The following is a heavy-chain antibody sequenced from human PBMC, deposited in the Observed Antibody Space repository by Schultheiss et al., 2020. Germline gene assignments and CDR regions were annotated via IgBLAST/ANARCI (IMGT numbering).Heavy chain of an antibody. D-gene: IGHD2-15*01. V-gene: IGHV3-13*01. CDR2: IGTAADT. CDR1: GFTFTSYD. J-gene: IGHJ4*02. CDR3: ARGRLYCSGAVCYPVNFDY. Sequence: GESLKISCAASGFTFTSYDMHWVRHPTGKVLEWVSTIGTAADTHYPGSVKGRFTISRDNAKNSVYLQMDSLGAEDTAVYYCARGRLYCSGAVCYPVNFDYWGQGTLVTVSS.